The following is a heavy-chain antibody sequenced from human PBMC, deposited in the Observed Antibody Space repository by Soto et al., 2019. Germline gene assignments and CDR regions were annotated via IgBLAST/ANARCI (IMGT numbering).Heavy chain of an antibody. Sequence: GGSLRLSCAASGFTFSSYSMNWVRQAPGKGLEWVSSISSSSSYIYYADSVKGRFTISRDNAKNSLYLQMNSLRAEDTAVYYCARATQGYGDYEYYFDYWGQGTLVTVSS. J-gene: IGHJ4*02. D-gene: IGHD4-17*01. V-gene: IGHV3-21*01. CDR3: ARATQGYGDYEYYFDY. CDR2: ISSSSSYI. CDR1: GFTFSSYS.